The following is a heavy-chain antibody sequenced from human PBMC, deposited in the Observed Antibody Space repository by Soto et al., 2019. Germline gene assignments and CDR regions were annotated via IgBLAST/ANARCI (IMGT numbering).Heavy chain of an antibody. Sequence: GGSLRLSCAASGFSFASYSMNWLRQAPGKGLEWVSSISSKPNRTSFYIHYAESVKGRFTISRDNAKDSLYLQMNTLRVEDTAVYYCAREDSIIIPAVSDFWGQGTLVTVPS. CDR1: GFSFASYS. J-gene: IGHJ4*02. V-gene: IGHV3-21*01. CDR2: ISSKPNRTSFYI. D-gene: IGHD2-2*01. CDR3: AREDSIIIPAVSDF.